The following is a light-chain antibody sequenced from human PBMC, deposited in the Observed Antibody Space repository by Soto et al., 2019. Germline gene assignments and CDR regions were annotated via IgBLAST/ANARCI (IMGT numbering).Light chain of an antibody. CDR1: QSVSSN. Sequence: EIVMTHSPATLSVSPWEIATLSCRASQSVSSNLAWYQQKPGQAPRLLIYGASTRATDVPDRFSGSGSGTDFTLTISSLQPEDFATYYCQQTESYPSTFGGGTKVDI. CDR2: GAS. V-gene: IGKV3D-15*01. J-gene: IGKJ4*01. CDR3: QQTESYPST.